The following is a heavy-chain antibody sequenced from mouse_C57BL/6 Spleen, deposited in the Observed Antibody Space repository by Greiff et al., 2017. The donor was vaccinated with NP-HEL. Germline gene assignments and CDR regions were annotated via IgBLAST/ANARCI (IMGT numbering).Heavy chain of an antibody. V-gene: IGHV1-82*01. CDR1: GYAFSSSW. CDR3: AREEIVYWGAMDY. D-gene: IGHD2-1*01. J-gene: IGHJ4*01. CDR2: IYPGDGDT. Sequence: QVQLQQSGPELVKPGASVKISCKASGYAFSSSWMNWVKQRPGKGLEWIGRIYPGDGDTNYNGKFKGKATLTADKSSSTAYMQLSSLTSEDSAVYYCAREEIVYWGAMDYWGQGTSVTVSS.